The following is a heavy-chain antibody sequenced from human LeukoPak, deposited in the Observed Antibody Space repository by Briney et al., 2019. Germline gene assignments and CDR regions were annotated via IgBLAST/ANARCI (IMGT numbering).Heavy chain of an antibody. J-gene: IGHJ4*02. Sequence: GGSLRLSCAASEFTFSSYDMHWVRQATGKGLEWVSTIDTDGNAWYPDSVKGRFTISRENAKNSLNLQMNNLRVGDTAVYYCARAKMPGIQTAGRVNYFDSWGQGTLVTVSS. CDR2: IDTDGNA. D-gene: IGHD6-13*01. CDR3: ARAKMPGIQTAGRVNYFDS. V-gene: IGHV3-13*01. CDR1: EFTFSSYD.